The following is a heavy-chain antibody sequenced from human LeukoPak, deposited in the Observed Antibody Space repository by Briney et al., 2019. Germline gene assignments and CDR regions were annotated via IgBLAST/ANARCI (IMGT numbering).Heavy chain of an antibody. CDR1: GFTFSSYA. V-gene: IGHV3-23*01. CDR3: AKQYSNFPHDYYYYMDV. D-gene: IGHD4-11*01. J-gene: IGHJ6*03. Sequence: PGGSLRLSCAASGFTFSSYAMSWVRQAPGKGLEWVSAISGSGGSTYYADSVKGRFTISRDNSKNTLYLQMNSLRAEDTAVYYCAKQYSNFPHDYYYYMDVWGKGTTVTVSS. CDR2: ISGSGGST.